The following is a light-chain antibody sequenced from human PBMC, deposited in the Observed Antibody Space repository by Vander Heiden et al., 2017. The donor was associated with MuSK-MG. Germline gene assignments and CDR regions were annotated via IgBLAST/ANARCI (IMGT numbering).Light chain of an antibody. CDR3: SSYAGSNNLGV. CDR2: EVS. CDR1: SSDVGGYKY. V-gene: IGLV2-8*01. J-gene: IGLJ3*02. Sequence: QSALTHPPSSSGSPGQSVTLSCTGTSSDVGGYKYVSWYQQHPGKAPKLMIYEVSKRPSGVPDRFSGSKSGNTASLTVSGLQAEDEADYYCSSYAGSNNLGVFGGGTKLTVL.